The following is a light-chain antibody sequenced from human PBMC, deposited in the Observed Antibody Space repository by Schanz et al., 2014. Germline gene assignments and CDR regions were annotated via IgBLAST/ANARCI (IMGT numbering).Light chain of an antibody. J-gene: IGKJ5*01. CDR2: GAS. V-gene: IGKV3-20*01. CDR3: QQYGTSPIT. CDR1: QTISIT. Sequence: DIVMTQSPATLSVSPGEGATFSCRASQTISITLAWYQQKPGQAPRLLIDGASTRASGIPDRFSGSGSGTDLTLTISRLEPDDFAVYYCQQYGTSPITFGQGTRLEI.